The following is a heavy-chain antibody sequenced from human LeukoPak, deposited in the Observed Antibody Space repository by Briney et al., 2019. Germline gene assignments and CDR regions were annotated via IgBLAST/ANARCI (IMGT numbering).Heavy chain of an antibody. V-gene: IGHV4-39*01. D-gene: IGHD3-3*01. J-gene: IGHJ4*02. CDR1: GGSIRSSSYY. CDR2: IYYSGDT. Sequence: SETLSLTCTVSGGSIRSSSYYWGWIRQPPGKGLEWIGSIYYSGDTSYNPSLKSRVTISVDTSKNQFSLKLSSVTAADTALYYCVRQYPYYDFWSGYYFDFWGQGTLVTVSS. CDR3: VRQYPYYDFWSGYYFDF.